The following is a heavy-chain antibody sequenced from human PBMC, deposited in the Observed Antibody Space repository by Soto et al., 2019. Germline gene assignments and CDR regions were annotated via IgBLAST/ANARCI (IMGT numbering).Heavy chain of an antibody. J-gene: IGHJ2*01. CDR1: GFTVSSNY. D-gene: IGHD4-17*01. CDR2: IYSGGST. CDR3: ARDGGVYGDWHFDL. Sequence: EVQLVESGGGLVQPGGSLRLSCAASGFTVSSNYMSWVRLAPGKGLEWVSVIYSGGSTYYADSVKGRFTISRDNSKNTLYLQMNSLRAEDTAVYYCARDGGVYGDWHFDLWGRGTLVTVSS. V-gene: IGHV3-66*01.